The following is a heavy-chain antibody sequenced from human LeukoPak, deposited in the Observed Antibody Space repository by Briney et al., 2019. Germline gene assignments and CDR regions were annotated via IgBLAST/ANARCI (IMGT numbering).Heavy chain of an antibody. CDR3: AKDRQWLVRGGNYFDY. V-gene: IGHV3-30*02. CDR1: GFIFRAFA. J-gene: IGHJ4*02. Sequence: PGGSLRLSCTASGFIFRAFAMHWVRLAPGKGLDWVAFIRNDGSEKYYADSVKGRFTVSRDNSKNTLYLQMNSLRAEDTAVYYCAKDRQWLVRGGNYFDYWGQGTLVTVSS. CDR2: IRNDGSEK. D-gene: IGHD6-19*01.